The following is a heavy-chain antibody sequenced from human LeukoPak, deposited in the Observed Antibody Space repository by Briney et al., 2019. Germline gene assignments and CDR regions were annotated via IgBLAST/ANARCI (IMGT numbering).Heavy chain of an antibody. V-gene: IGHV3-11*04. CDR1: GLTFSDYY. D-gene: IGHD3-10*01. J-gene: IGHJ4*02. Sequence: GGSLRLSCAASGLTFSDYYMSWIRQAPGKGLEWVSYISSSGSTIYYADSVEGRFTISRDNAKNSLYLQMNSLRAEDTAVYYCARDGQWFGELSAFDYWGQGTLVTVSS. CDR2: ISSSGSTI. CDR3: ARDGQWFGELSAFDY.